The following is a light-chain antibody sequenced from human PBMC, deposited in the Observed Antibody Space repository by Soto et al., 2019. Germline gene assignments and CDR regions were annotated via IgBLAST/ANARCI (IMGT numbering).Light chain of an antibody. V-gene: IGLV1-44*01. CDR3: AAWDDSLNGVV. CDR1: SSNIGSNT. J-gene: IGLJ2*01. Sequence: QSVLTQPPSASGTPGQRVTISCSGSSSNIGSNTVNWYQQLQGTAPKLLIYRNNQRPSGVPDRFSGSKSGTSASLAISGLQYEDEADYYCAAWDDSLNGVVFGGGTKLTVL. CDR2: RNN.